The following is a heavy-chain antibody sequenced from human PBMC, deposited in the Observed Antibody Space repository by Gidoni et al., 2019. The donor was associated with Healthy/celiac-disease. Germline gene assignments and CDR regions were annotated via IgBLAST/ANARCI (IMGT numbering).Heavy chain of an antibody. Sequence: QVQLVQSGAEVKKPGASVKVSCKAAGYTFTSYYMHWVRQAPGQGLEWMGIINPSGGITSYAQKFQGRVTMTRDTSTSTVYMELSSLRSEDTAVYYCARGYCSGGSCFKGWFDPWGQGTLVTVSS. CDR3: ARGYCSGGSCFKGWFDP. CDR2: INPSGGIT. D-gene: IGHD2-15*01. CDR1: GYTFTSYY. V-gene: IGHV1-46*01. J-gene: IGHJ5*02.